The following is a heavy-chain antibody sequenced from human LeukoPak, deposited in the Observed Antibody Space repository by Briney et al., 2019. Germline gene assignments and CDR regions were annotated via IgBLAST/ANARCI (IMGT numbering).Heavy chain of an antibody. Sequence: SETLSLTCAVYGGSFSGYYWSWIRQPPGKGLEWIGEISHSGSTNYNPSLKSRVTISVDTSKNQFSLKLSSVTAADTAVYYCARARALYHYGSGNWFDPWGQGTLVTVSS. CDR2: ISHSGST. CDR1: GGSFSGYY. CDR3: ARARALYHYGSGNWFDP. D-gene: IGHD3-10*01. V-gene: IGHV4-34*01. J-gene: IGHJ5*02.